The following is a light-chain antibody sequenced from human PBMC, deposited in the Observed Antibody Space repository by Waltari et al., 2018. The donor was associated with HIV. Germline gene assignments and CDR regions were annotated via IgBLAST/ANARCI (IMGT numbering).Light chain of an antibody. J-gene: IGKJ1*01. V-gene: IGKV3D-7*01. CDR3: QQDYNLPRT. CDR2: GAS. CDR1: QSVASIY. Sequence: PATLSLSPGERATLSYRASQSVASIYLSCCQQKPGQAPRLLIHGASTRATGVPARFSASGSGTDFTLTVSSLQPEDFAVYHCQQDYNLPRTFGQGTKVEIK.